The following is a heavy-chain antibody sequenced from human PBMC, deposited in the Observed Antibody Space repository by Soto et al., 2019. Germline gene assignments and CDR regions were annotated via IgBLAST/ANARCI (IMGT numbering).Heavy chain of an antibody. V-gene: IGHV3-23*01. Sequence: GGSLRLSCAASGLIFSSYAMAWVRQAPGKGLESVSSISTSGGNTYYADSVKGRFTISRDNSDNTLYLQMNTLRAEDTARYYCVKDTARRDGFPSGSWGQGTLVTVSS. CDR3: VKDTARRDGFPSGS. CDR1: GLIFSSYA. D-gene: IGHD6-25*01. J-gene: IGHJ5*02. CDR2: ISTSGGNT.